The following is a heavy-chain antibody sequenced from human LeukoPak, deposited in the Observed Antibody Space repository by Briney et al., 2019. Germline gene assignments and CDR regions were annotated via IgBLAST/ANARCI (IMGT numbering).Heavy chain of an antibody. V-gene: IGHV3-21*01. J-gene: IGHJ4*02. CDR1: GFIFSSYS. Sequence: GGSLRLSCAASGFIFSSYSMNWVRQAPGKGLEWVSSISSSSSYIYYADSVKGRFTISRDNAKNSLYLQMNSLRAEDTAVYYCARDSAQHYYDSSGYPDYWGQGTLVTVSS. CDR2: ISSSSSYI. CDR3: ARDSAQHYYDSSGYPDY. D-gene: IGHD3-22*01.